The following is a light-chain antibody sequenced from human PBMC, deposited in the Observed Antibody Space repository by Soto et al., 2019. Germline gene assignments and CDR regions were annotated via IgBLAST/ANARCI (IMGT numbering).Light chain of an antibody. CDR3: ATWDDSLSDYV. CDR1: TSNIGNND. V-gene: IGLV1-47*01. Sequence: QSVLTQPPSASGTPGQRVTISCSGSTSNIGNNDVDWYQQVPGSAHTLLSFRNTQRPSGVPDRFSGTKPGTSASLAITGLRSDIAADYYCATWDDSLSDYVFGTGTKVTVL. J-gene: IGLJ1*01. CDR2: RNT.